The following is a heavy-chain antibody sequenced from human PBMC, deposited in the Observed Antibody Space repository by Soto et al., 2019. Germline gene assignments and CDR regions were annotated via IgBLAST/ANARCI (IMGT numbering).Heavy chain of an antibody. Sequence: PGGSLRLSCAASGFTFSNYAMSWVRQAPGKGLEWVSAVSGDGDSTYYAESVKGRFTIYRDNSKNTLCMQMNSLRADDPALYYCAKDPVYGGEIYWYFGLWGRGTLVTVSS. CDR3: AKDPVYGGEIYWYFGL. V-gene: IGHV3-23*01. CDR1: GFTFSNYA. J-gene: IGHJ2*01. D-gene: IGHD2-21*01. CDR2: VSGDGDST.